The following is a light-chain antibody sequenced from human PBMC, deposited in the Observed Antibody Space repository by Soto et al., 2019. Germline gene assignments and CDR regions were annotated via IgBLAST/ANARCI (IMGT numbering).Light chain of an antibody. V-gene: IGKV3-15*01. CDR3: QQYRSWPRT. CDR1: QNVLSD. Sequence: EILLTQSPATLSVSPGETATLSCRASQNVLSDLAWYQQKPGQAPRLLVYGATTRATDAPAKFRGSGSGTEFSLTISSLQSEDFATYYCQQYRSWPRTFCQGSKVEI. J-gene: IGKJ1*01. CDR2: GAT.